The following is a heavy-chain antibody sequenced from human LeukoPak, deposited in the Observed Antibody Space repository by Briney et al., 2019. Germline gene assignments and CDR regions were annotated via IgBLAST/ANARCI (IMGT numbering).Heavy chain of an antibody. V-gene: IGHV3-30*02. CDR3: AREYYYGSGSYYDFDY. CDR2: IRYDGSNK. D-gene: IGHD3-10*01. Sequence: GGSLRLSCAASGFTFSSYGMHWVRQAPGKGPEWVTFIRYDGSNKYYADSVKGRFTISRDNSKNTLYLQMNSLRAEDTAVYYCAREYYYGSGSYYDFDYWGQGTLVTVSS. CDR1: GFTFSSYG. J-gene: IGHJ4*02.